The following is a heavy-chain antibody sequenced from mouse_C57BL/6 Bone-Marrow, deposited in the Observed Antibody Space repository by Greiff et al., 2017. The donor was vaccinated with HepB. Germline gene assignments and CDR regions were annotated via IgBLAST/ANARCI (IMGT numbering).Heavy chain of an antibody. V-gene: IGHV1-61*01. J-gene: IGHJ2*01. D-gene: IGHD1-1*01. Sequence: QVQLQQPGAELVRPGSSVKLSCKASGYTFTSYWMDWVKQRPGQGLEWIGNIYPSDSETHYNQKFKDKATMTVDKSSSTAYMQLSSLTSEDSAVYYVSRDITTVATGFDYWGQGTTLTVSS. CDR3: SRDITTVATGFDY. CDR1: GYTFTSYW. CDR2: IYPSDSET.